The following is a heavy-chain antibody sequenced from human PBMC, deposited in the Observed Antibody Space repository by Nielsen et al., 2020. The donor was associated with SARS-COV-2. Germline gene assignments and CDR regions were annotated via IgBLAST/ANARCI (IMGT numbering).Heavy chain of an antibody. CDR1: GGSISSSSYY. V-gene: IGHV4-39*07. CDR2: IYYSGST. J-gene: IGHJ4*02. CDR3: ARESIAVAGIFDY. Sequence: SETLSLTCTVSGGSISSSSYYWGWIRQPPGKGLEWIGSIYYSGSTNYNPSLKSRVTISVDTSKNQFSLKLSSVTAADTAVYYCARESIAVAGIFDYWGQGTLVTVSS. D-gene: IGHD6-19*01.